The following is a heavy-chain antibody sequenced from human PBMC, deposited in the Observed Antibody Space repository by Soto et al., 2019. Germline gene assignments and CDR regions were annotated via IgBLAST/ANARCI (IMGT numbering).Heavy chain of an antibody. V-gene: IGHV1-2*04. CDR2: INPNSGGT. CDR1: GYTFTGYY. CDR3: ARARKGGSGFYVFSFAFDI. J-gene: IGHJ3*02. Sequence: QVQLVQSGAEVKKPGASVTVSCQASGYTFTGYYMNWVRQTPGQGLEWMGWINPNSGGTNYAQKLQGWVTMTRDTSISTAYMELSRLRSDDTAVYYCARARKGGSGFYVFSFAFDIWGQGTMVTVSS. D-gene: IGHD3-16*01.